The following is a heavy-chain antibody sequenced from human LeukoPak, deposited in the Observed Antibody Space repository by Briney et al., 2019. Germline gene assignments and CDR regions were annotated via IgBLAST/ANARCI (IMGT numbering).Heavy chain of an antibody. CDR1: GFTFSSYG. CDR2: IWYNGSNK. Sequence: GGSLRLSCAASGFTFSSYGMHWVRQAPGKGLEWVAVIWYNGSNKYYADSVKGRFTISRDNSKNTLYLQMNSLRAEDTAVYYCARDGYGDLPFDYWGQGTLVTVSS. V-gene: IGHV3-33*01. CDR3: ARDGYGDLPFDY. D-gene: IGHD4-17*01. J-gene: IGHJ4*02.